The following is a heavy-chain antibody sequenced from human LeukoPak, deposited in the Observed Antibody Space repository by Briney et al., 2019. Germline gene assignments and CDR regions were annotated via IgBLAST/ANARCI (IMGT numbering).Heavy chain of an antibody. J-gene: IGHJ5*02. CDR1: GGSISSGSYY. CDR3: ARSLKTLSWFDP. V-gene: IGHV4-61*02. CDR2: IYTSGST. Sequence: PSETLSLTCPASGGSISSGSYYWSWIRQPAGKGLEWIGRIYTSGSTNYNPSLKSRVTISVDTSKNQFSLKLSSVTAADTAVYYCARSLKTLSWFDPWGQGTLVTISS.